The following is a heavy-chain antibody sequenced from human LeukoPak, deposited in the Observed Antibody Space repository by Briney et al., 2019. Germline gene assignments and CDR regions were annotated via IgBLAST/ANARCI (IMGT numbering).Heavy chain of an antibody. CDR1: GYTFTSYG. Sequence: GASVKVSCKASGYTFTSYGISWVRQAPGQGLEWMGWISAYNGNTNYAQRLQGRVTMTTDTSTSTAYMELRSLRSDDTAVYYCARVPFYDILTGYRLNYYGMDVWGKGTTVTVSS. CDR3: ARVPFYDILTGYRLNYYGMDV. J-gene: IGHJ6*04. CDR2: ISAYNGNT. V-gene: IGHV1-18*04. D-gene: IGHD3-9*01.